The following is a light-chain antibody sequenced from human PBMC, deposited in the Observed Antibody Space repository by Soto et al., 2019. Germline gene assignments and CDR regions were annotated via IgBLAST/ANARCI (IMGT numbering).Light chain of an antibody. CDR2: AAS. V-gene: IGKV1-39*01. J-gene: IGKJ1*01. CDR3: QQSYSTLWT. Sequence: DIQMTQSPSSLSASVGDRVTITCRASQSVSSYLNWYQQKPGKAPKLLIYAASSLQSGVPSRFSGSGSGTDLTLTISSPQPEDFATYYCQQSYSTLWTFGQGTKVDIK. CDR1: QSVSSY.